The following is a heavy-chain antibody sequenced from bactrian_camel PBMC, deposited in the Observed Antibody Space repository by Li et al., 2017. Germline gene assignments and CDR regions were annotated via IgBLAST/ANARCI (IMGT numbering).Heavy chain of an antibody. Sequence: HVQLVESGGGLVQPGGSLRLSCAGSGFTFSKYYITWVRQAPGKGLEWVSSIYSGGGNSAGTNTYYTDSVKGRYSISRENANNTVYLQMNGLSSEDTALYYCAAPTRGYWGQGTQVTVS. CDR3: AAPTRGY. CDR1: GFTFSKYY. V-gene: IGHV3-2*01. J-gene: IGHJ6*01. CDR2: IYSGGGNSAGTNT.